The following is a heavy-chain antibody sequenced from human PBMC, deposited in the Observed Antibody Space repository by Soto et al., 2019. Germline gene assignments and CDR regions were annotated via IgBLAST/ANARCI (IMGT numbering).Heavy chain of an antibody. Sequence: GGSLRLSCAASGFTFAAYDMNWVRQAPGKGLEWVSSIGRSSGYIYYADSVKGRFTISRDNAKKSLYLQMDSLRAEDTAVYYCVREGSTWIRDGTSDYWGQGILVPVSS. V-gene: IGHV3-21*01. CDR1: GFTFAAYD. CDR3: VREGSTWIRDGTSDY. D-gene: IGHD1-7*01. J-gene: IGHJ4*02. CDR2: IGRSSGYI.